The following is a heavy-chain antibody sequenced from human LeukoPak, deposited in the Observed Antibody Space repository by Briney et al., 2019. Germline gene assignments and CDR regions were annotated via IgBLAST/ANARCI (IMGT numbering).Heavy chain of an antibody. Sequence: ASVKVSCKVSGYTLTELSMHWVRQAPGKGLEWMGGFDPEDGETIYAQKFQDRVTITRDTSASTAYMELSSLRSEDMAVYYCARARYETRIWPKSRYDYYHYMDVWGKGTTVTVSS. D-gene: IGHD3-3*01. CDR3: ARARYETRIWPKSRYDYYHYMDV. CDR2: FDPEDGET. J-gene: IGHJ6*03. CDR1: GYTLTELS. V-gene: IGHV1-24*01.